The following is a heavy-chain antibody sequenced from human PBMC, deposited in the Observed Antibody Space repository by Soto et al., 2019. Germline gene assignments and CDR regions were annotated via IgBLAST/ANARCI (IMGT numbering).Heavy chain of an antibody. J-gene: IGHJ4*02. CDR1: GFTFSSYA. Sequence: GGSLRLSCAASGFTFSSYAMSWVRQAPGKGLEWVSAISGSGGSTYYADSVKGRFTISRDNSKNTLYLQMNSLRAEDTAVYYCAKVRPRVDCSSTSCYGIYFDYWGQGTLVTVSS. CDR3: AKVRPRVDCSSTSCYGIYFDY. D-gene: IGHD2-2*01. V-gene: IGHV3-23*01. CDR2: ISGSGGST.